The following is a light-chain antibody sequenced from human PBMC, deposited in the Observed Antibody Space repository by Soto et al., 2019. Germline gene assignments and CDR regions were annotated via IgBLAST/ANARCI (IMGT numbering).Light chain of an antibody. CDR1: SSNIGSYNF. J-gene: IGLJ1*01. Sequence: QSALTQPASVSGSPGQSITISGTGTSSNIGSYNFVSWYQQHPGKAPKFIIYDDIKRPSGVSNRFSGSKSGNTASLTISGLQAEDEADYYCYSYAGSGSDNYVFGSGTKV. V-gene: IGLV2-23*01. CDR3: YSYAGSGSDNYV. CDR2: DDI.